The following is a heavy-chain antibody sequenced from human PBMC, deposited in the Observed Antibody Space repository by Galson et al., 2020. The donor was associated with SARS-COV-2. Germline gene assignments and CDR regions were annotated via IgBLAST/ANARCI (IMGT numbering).Heavy chain of an antibody. V-gene: IGHV3-30-3*01. J-gene: IGHJ4*02. CDR1: GFTFSSYA. CDR2: ISYDGSNK. Sequence: TGGSLRLSCAASGFTFSSYAMHWVRQAPGKGLEWVAVISYDGSNKYYADSVKGRFTISRDNSKNTLYLQMNSLRAEDTAVYYCARDRGRYDIFTGGDYWGQGTLVTVSS. CDR3: ARDRGRYDIFTGGDY. D-gene: IGHD3-9*01.